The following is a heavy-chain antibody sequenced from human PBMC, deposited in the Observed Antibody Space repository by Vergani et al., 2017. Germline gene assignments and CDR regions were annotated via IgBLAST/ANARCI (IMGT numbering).Heavy chain of an antibody. CDR1: GGSISSSSYY. CDR2: IYYSGST. Sequence: QLQLQESGPGLVKPSETLSLTCTVSGGSISSSSYYWGWIRQPPGKGLEWIGSIYYSGSTYYNPSLKSRVTISVDTSKNQFSLKLSSVTAADTAVYYCARDLVERNYYYGMDVWGQGTTVTVSS. J-gene: IGHJ6*02. D-gene: IGHD1-26*01. CDR3: ARDLVERNYYYGMDV. V-gene: IGHV4-39*07.